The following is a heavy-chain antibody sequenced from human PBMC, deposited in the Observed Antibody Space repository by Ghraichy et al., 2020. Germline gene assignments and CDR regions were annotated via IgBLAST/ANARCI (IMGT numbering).Heavy chain of an antibody. CDR2: IYTSGST. V-gene: IGHV4-4*07. J-gene: IGHJ4*02. CDR3: ARDSSSWKIFDY. D-gene: IGHD6-13*01. Sequence: SETLSLTCTVSGGSISSYYWSWIRQPAGKGLEWIGRIYTSGSTNYNPSLKSRVTISVDTSKNQFSLKLSSVTAADTAVYYCARDSSSWKIFDYWGQGTLVTVSS. CDR1: GGSISSYY.